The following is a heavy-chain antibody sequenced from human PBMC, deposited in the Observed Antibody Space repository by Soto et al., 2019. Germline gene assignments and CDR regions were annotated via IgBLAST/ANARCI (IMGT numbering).Heavy chain of an antibody. CDR1: GFTFSSYG. V-gene: IGHV3-33*01. CDR2: IWYDGSNK. Sequence: PGGSLRLSCAASGFTFSSYGMHWVRQAPGKGLEWVAVIWYDGSNKYYADSVKGRFTISRDNSKNTLYLQMNSLRAEDTAVYYCARDSSGYDYFDYWGQGTLVTVSS. CDR3: ARDSSGYDYFDY. D-gene: IGHD5-12*01. J-gene: IGHJ4*02.